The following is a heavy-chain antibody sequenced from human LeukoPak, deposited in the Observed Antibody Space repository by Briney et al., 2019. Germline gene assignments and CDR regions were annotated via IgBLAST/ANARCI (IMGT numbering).Heavy chain of an antibody. Sequence: SETLSLTCTVSGGSVSSGSYYWSWIRQPPGKGLEWIGYIYYSGSTNYNPSLKSRVTISVDTSKNQFSLELSSVTAADTAVYYCARTGGTYYYDSSGYYPSWFDPWGQGTLVTVSS. CDR2: IYYSGST. J-gene: IGHJ5*02. V-gene: IGHV4-61*01. D-gene: IGHD3-22*01. CDR3: ARTGGTYYYDSSGYYPSWFDP. CDR1: GGSVSSGSYY.